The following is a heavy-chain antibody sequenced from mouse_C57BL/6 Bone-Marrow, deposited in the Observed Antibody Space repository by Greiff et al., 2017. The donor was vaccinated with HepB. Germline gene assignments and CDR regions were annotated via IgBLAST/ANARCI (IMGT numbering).Heavy chain of an antibody. CDR2: INPNNGGT. J-gene: IGHJ3*01. V-gene: IGHV1-26*01. CDR1: GYTFTYYY. CDR3: ARWGYYGSSSAY. D-gene: IGHD1-1*01. Sequence: EVQLQQSGPELVKPGASVKISCKASGYTFTYYYMNWVKQSHGKSLEWIGDINPNNGGTSYNQKFKGKATLTVDKSSSTAYMELRSLTSEDSAVYYCARWGYYGSSSAYWGQGTLVTVSA.